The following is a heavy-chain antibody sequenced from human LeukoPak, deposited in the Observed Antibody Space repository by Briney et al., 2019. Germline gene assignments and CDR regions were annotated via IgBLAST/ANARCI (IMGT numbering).Heavy chain of an antibody. CDR3: ARGMSSWHGTTDY. J-gene: IGHJ4*02. CDR1: GYAFTGYY. CDR2: INTNTGNP. D-gene: IGHD6-13*01. Sequence: GASVKVSCKASGYAFTGYYMHWVRQAPGQGLEWMGWINTNTGNPTYAQGFTGRFVCSLDTSVSTAYLQISSLKAEDTAVYYCARGMSSWHGTTDYWGQGTLVTVSS. V-gene: IGHV7-4-1*02.